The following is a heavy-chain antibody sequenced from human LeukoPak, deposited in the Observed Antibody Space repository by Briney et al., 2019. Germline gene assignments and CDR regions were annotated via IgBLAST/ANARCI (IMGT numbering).Heavy chain of an antibody. Sequence: GGSLRLSCAASGFTFSSHWMSWVRQAPGKGLEWVAHIKQDGSEKYYVDSVKGRFTISRDNAKNSLYLQMNNLRAEDTAVYYCARDLSGPSLYWGQGTLVTVSS. V-gene: IGHV3-7*01. CDR3: ARDLSGPSLY. J-gene: IGHJ4*02. D-gene: IGHD2-15*01. CDR2: IKQDGSEK. CDR1: GFTFSSHW.